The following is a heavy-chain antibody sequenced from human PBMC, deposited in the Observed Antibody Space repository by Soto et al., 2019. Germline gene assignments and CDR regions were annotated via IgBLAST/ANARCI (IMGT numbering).Heavy chain of an antibody. V-gene: IGHV3-53*01. J-gene: IGHJ4*02. D-gene: IGHD3-10*01. CDR2: IYSGGYT. CDR3: GTQRGGGGY. Sequence: EVQLVESGGGLIQPGGSLRLSCAVSGFTVSNNYMSWVRQAPGKGLEGVSVIYSGGYTAYGDSVKGRFTISRDNSKNTQYPKMNRRRPSATALFYCGTQRGGGGYWGQGTLVTVSS. CDR1: GFTVSNNY.